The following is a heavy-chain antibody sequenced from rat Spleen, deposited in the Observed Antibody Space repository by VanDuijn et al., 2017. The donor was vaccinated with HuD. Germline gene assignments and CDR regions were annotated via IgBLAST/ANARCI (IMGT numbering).Heavy chain of an antibody. V-gene: IGHV3-1*01. CDR3: IRERYGNPASYYFDY. CDR2: ISYSGTT. D-gene: IGHD1-7*01. Sequence: EVQLQESGPGLVKPSQSLSLTCSVTGYSITSHFWGWNRKFPGNKMEWMGYISYSGTTNYNPSLKSRFSITRDTSKNQFFLQLRSVTTEDTAIYFCIRERYGNPASYYFDYWGQGVMVTVSS. CDR1: GYSITSHF. J-gene: IGHJ2*01.